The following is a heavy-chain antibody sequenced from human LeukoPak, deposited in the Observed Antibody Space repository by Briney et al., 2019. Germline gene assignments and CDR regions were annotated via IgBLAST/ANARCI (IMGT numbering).Heavy chain of an antibody. CDR2: ISYDGSNK. J-gene: IGHJ5*02. CDR1: GFTFSSHV. V-gene: IGHV3-30*18. CDR3: AKGSRSSWFSKNWFDP. D-gene: IGHD6-13*01. Sequence: PGGSLRLSCAASGFTFSSHVFHWVRQAPGRGRKGLAVISYDGSNKYYADSVKGRFTISRDNSKNTLYLQMNSLRAEDTAVYYCAKGSRSSWFSKNWFDPWGQGTLVTVSS.